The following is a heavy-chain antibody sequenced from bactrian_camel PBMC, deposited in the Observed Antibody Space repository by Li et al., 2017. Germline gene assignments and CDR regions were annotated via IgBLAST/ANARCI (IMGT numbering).Heavy chain of an antibody. CDR2: MSSGSGRA. J-gene: IGHJ4*01. D-gene: IGHD1*01. CDR3: VTNFLSGAY. V-gene: IGHV3S40*01. CDR1: EFAVTTRA. Sequence: DVQLVESGGGSVQAGGSLRLSCQASEFAVTTRAMTWVRQAPGKGLEWISRMSSGSGRASYADSVKGRFAISRDNAKNTVYLQLSSLKTEDTAMYYCVTNFLSGAYWGQGTQVTVS.